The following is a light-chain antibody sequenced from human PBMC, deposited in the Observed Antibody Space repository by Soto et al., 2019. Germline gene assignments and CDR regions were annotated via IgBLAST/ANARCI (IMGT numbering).Light chain of an antibody. CDR1: SSKIGSDY. V-gene: IGLV1-47*01. CDR2: RNY. Sequence: QSVLTQPPSTSGTPGQRVTISCSGSSSKIGSDYVYWYQHLPGTAPKLLIYRNYERPSGVPDRFSGSKSGTSASLAISGLRSEDAADYYCAAWDDSLSGWVFGGGTKVTVL. CDR3: AAWDDSLSGWV. J-gene: IGLJ3*02.